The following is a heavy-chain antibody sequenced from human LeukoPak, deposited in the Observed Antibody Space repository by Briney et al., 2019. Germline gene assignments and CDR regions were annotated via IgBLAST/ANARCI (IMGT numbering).Heavy chain of an antibody. CDR2: INHSGST. CDR1: SGSFSGYY. D-gene: IGHD1-20*01. J-gene: IGHJ4*02. CDR3: ASVTGKY. V-gene: IGHV4-34*01. Sequence: SETLSLTCAVYSGSFSGYYWSWIRQPPGKGLEWIGEINHSGSTNYNPSLKSRVTISVDTSKNQFSLKLSSVTAADTAVYYCASVTGKYWGQGTLVTVSS.